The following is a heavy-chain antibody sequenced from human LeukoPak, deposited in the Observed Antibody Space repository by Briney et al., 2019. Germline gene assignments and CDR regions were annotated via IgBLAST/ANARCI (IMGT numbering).Heavy chain of an antibody. CDR3: ARVRGSGYYFDY. Sequence: SQTLSLTCAVSGGSISSGGYSWSWIRQPPGKGLEWIGYIYHSGSTYYNPSLKSRVTISVDRSKNQFSLKLSSVTAADTAVYYCARVRGSGYYFDYWGQGALVTVSS. CDR1: GGSISSGGYS. CDR2: IYHSGST. D-gene: IGHD3-10*01. V-gene: IGHV4-30-2*01. J-gene: IGHJ4*02.